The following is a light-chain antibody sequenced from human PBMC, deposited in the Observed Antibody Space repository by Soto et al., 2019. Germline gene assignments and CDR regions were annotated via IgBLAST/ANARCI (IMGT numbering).Light chain of an antibody. Sequence: QSVLTQSPSASGSPGQSVTISCTGTSXDIGGYNSVSWYQQHPGKAPKVMIYDVTKRPSGVPDRFSGSKSGNTASLTVSALQAEDEADYYCATWDDSLDVLYVFGTGTKVTVL. V-gene: IGLV2-8*01. CDR2: DVT. CDR1: SXDIGGYNS. J-gene: IGLJ1*01. CDR3: ATWDDSLDVLYV.